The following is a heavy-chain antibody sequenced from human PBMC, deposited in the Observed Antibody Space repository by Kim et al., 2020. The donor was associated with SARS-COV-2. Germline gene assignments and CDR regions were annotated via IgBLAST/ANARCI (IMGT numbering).Heavy chain of an antibody. CDR3: ARAGGYSYAPEDY. J-gene: IGHJ4*02. V-gene: IGHV3-20*03. D-gene: IGHD5-18*01. Sequence: GYAEAVEGRFTISRDNAKNSLYLQMNRLRAEDTAVYYCARAGGYSYAPEDYWGQGTLVTVSS.